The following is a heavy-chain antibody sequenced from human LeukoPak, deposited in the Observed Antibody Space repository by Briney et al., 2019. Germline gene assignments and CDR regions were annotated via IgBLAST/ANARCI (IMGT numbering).Heavy chain of an antibody. V-gene: IGHV4-34*01. CDR2: INHSGST. CDR3: ARGGDRSFDY. Sequence: PSETLSLTCAVYGGSFSGYYWSWIRQPPGKGLEWIGEINHSGSTNYNPSLKSRVTMSVDTSKNQFSLNLSSVTAADTAVYYCARGGDRSFDYWGQGTLVTVSS. D-gene: IGHD3-10*01. J-gene: IGHJ4*02. CDR1: GGSFSGYY.